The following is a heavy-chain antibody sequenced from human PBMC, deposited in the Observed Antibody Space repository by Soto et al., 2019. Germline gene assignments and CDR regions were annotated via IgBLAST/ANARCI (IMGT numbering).Heavy chain of an antibody. CDR2: IDPSDSYT. J-gene: IGHJ4*02. CDR1: GYSFTSYW. Sequence: EVQLVQSGAEVKKPGESLRISCKGSGYSFTSYWISWVRQMPGKGLEWMGRIDPSDSYTNYSPSFQGHVTISADKSIGTAYLQWSSLKASDTAMYYCARHGSGLKYFDYWGQGTLVTVSS. D-gene: IGHD3-10*01. V-gene: IGHV5-10-1*01. CDR3: ARHGSGLKYFDY.